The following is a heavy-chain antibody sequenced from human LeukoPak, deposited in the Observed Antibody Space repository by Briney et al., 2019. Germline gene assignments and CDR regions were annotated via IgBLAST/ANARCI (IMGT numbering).Heavy chain of an antibody. CDR1: GYSFTSYW. Sequence: GESLKISCKGSGYSFTSYWIGWVRQMPGKGLEWMGIIYPGDSDTRYSPSFQGQVTISADKSISTAYLQWSSLKASDTAMYYCARHIAAAGTYYSYMDVWGKGTTVTVSS. CDR2: IYPGDSDT. V-gene: IGHV5-51*01. CDR3: ARHIAAAGTYYSYMDV. D-gene: IGHD6-13*01. J-gene: IGHJ6*03.